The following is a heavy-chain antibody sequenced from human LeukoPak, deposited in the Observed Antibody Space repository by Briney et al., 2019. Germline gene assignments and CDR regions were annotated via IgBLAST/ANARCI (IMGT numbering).Heavy chain of an antibody. V-gene: IGHV3-9*02. CDR3: KDADFWSGLDC. J-gene: IGHJ4*02. CDR2: IYWSSSGT. D-gene: IGHD3-3*01. CDR1: GFNSEDHA. Sequence: QPGGSLRLSCVVSGFNSEDHAMHWVRQAPGKGLEWVSGIYWSSSGTGYADSVKGRFTVSRDSAKNSLYLQMISLRAEDTAFYCVKDADFWSGLDCWGQGTLVTVSS.